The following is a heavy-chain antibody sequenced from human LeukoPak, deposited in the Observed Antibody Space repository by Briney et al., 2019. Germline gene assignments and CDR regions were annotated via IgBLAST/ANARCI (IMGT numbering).Heavy chain of an antibody. CDR2: ISDDGRNK. CDR3: ARGRVRSHRTAPEY. J-gene: IGHJ4*02. CDR1: GFTISDYA. D-gene: IGHD1-1*01. Sequence: GGSLRLSCTASGFTISDYAMHWVRQAPGKGLEWVAVISDDGRNKYYADSVKGRFTISRDNSKNTLSLQMNSLRDEDTAIYYCARGRVRSHRTAPEYWGQGTLVTVSS. V-gene: IGHV3-30*03.